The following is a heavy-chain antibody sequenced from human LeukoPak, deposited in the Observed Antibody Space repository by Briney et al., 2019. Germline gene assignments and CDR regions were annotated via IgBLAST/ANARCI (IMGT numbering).Heavy chain of an antibody. CDR2: FDPEDGET. V-gene: IGHV1-24*01. CDR3: VTESPRFLNWLDQNA. Sequence: ASVKVSCKVSGYTLNQLSMHWVRQAPGKGLEWMGGFDPEDGETIYAQKFQGRVTTTEDTSTDTAYMELNSLRAEDTAVYYCVTESPRFLNWLDQNAWGQGTLVTVSS. CDR1: GYTLNQLS. D-gene: IGHD3-9*01. J-gene: IGHJ4*02.